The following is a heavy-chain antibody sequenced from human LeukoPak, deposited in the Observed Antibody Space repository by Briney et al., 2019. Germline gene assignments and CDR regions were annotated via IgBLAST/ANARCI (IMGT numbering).Heavy chain of an antibody. J-gene: IGHJ4*02. CDR1: GGSISSYY. Sequence: SETLSHTCTVSGGSISSYYWSWIRQPPGKGLEWIGYIYYSGSTNYNPSLKSRVTISVDTSKNQFSLKLSSVTAADTAVYYCAREGGYDSSLFDYWGQGTLVTVSS. D-gene: IGHD5-12*01. CDR3: AREGGYDSSLFDY. CDR2: IYYSGST. V-gene: IGHV4-59*12.